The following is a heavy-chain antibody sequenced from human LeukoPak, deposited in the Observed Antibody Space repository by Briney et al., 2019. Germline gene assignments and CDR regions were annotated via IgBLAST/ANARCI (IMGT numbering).Heavy chain of an antibody. CDR3: ARWDDSAWAFGS. D-gene: IGHD6-19*01. V-gene: IGHV4-59*08. Sequence: PSETLSLTCIVSGGSIRTYSWNWIRQSPGKGLEWIGYISHSGTTSYRSSLKSRVTISVDTSKNQLSLKLASVTAADTAVYFCARWDDSAWAFGSWGPGTLVTVPS. CDR2: ISHSGTT. CDR1: GGSIRTYS. J-gene: IGHJ4*02.